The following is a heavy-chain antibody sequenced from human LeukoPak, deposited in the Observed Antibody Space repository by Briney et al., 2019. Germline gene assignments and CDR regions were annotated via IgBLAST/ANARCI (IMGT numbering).Heavy chain of an antibody. Sequence: PGGSLRLSCAASGFTFSSYWMHWVRQAPGKGLEWVSSVYSGGNTYYADSVKGRFTISRHNSKNMLYLQMNSLRPEDTAIYYCARRWDFDYWGQGNLVTVSS. J-gene: IGHJ4*02. CDR1: GFTFSSYW. CDR3: ARRWDFDY. V-gene: IGHV3-53*04. CDR2: VYSGGNT.